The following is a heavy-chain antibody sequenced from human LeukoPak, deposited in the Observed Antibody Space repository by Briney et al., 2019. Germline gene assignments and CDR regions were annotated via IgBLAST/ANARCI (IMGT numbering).Heavy chain of an antibody. D-gene: IGHD2-15*01. J-gene: IGHJ4*02. CDR2: IIPIFGTA. CDR1: GGTFSSYA. Sequence: SVKVSCKASGGTFSSYAISWVRQAPGQGLEWMGGIIPIFGTANYAQKFQGRVTITADESTSTAYMELSSLRSEDTAVYYCASCSGGSCYPVGIGYWGQGTLVTVSS. CDR3: ASCSGGSCYPVGIGY. V-gene: IGHV1-69*13.